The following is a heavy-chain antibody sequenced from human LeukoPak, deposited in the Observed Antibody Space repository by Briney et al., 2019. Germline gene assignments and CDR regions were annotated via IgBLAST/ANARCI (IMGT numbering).Heavy chain of an antibody. D-gene: IGHD4-23*01. Sequence: SETLSLTCTVSGGSISSYYWSWIRQPPGKGLEWIGYIYYSGSTNYNPSLKSRVTISVDTSKNQFSLKLSSVTAADTAVYYCARQGYGGNWDDYWGQGTLVTVSS. CDR3: ARQGYGGNWDDY. CDR2: IYYSGST. CDR1: GGSISSYY. V-gene: IGHV4-59*08. J-gene: IGHJ4*02.